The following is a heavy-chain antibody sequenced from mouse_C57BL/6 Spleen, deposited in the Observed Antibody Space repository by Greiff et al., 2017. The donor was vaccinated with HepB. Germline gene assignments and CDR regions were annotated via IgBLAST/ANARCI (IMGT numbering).Heavy chain of an antibody. Sequence: EVQLVESGGGLVQPGGSMKLSCAASGFTFSDAWMDWVRQSPEKGLEWVAEIRNKANNHATYYAESVKGRFTISRDDSKSSVYLQMNSLRAEDTGIYYCTRRKFTTGVATPFAYWGQGTLVTVSA. J-gene: IGHJ3*01. CDR2: IRNKANNHAT. V-gene: IGHV6-6*01. D-gene: IGHD1-1*01. CDR1: GFTFSDAW. CDR3: TRRKFTTGVATPFAY.